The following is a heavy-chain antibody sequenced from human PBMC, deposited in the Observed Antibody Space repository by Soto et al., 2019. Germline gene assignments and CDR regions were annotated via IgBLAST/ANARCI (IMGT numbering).Heavy chain of an antibody. D-gene: IGHD5-12*01. CDR2: ISSSSSTI. J-gene: IGHJ4*02. Sequence: PGGSLRLSCAASGFTFSSYSMNWVRQAPGKGLEWVSYISSSSSTIYYADTVKGRFTISRDNAKNSLYLQMNSLRDEDTAVYYCAREVEGYSGYDYFDYWGQGTLVTVSS. V-gene: IGHV3-48*02. CDR3: AREVEGYSGYDYFDY. CDR1: GFTFSSYS.